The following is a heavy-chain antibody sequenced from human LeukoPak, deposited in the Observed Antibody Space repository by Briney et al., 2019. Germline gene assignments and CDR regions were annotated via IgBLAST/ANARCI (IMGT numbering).Heavy chain of an antibody. CDR2: IYYSGGT. CDR1: GGSISSSSYY. J-gene: IGHJ4*02. Sequence: SETLSLTCTVSGGSISSSSYYWGWIRQPPGKGLEWIGSIYYSGGTYYNPSLKSRVTISVDTSKNQFSLKLSSVTAADTAAYYCARRVVVVVAAHFDYWGQGTLVTVSS. CDR3: ARRVVVVVAAHFDY. D-gene: IGHD2-15*01. V-gene: IGHV4-39*01.